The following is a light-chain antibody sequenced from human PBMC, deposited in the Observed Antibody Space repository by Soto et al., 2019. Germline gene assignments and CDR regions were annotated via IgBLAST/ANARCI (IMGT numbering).Light chain of an antibody. CDR2: GAY. V-gene: IGKV1-39*01. CDR3: QQRYKTSLSS. Sequence: DIQMTQSPSFLSASVGDRLTITCRASQRIDNFLNWYQQKPGKAPKLMXYGAYSLQSGVPSTFSGSGSGTDFTLTITSLQPEDSATYHCQQRYKTSLSSCGQGTKVDIK. J-gene: IGKJ2*01. CDR1: QRIDNF.